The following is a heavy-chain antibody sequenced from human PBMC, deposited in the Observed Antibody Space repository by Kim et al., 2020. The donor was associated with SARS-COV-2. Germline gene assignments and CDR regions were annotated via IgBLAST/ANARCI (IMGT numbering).Heavy chain of an antibody. J-gene: IGHJ4*02. Sequence: YDAPVKGRFTLSRDNSKNTVSLQMNSLRAEDTAVYYCAKHWWNYNAAHFDCWGQGTLVTVSS. CDR3: AKHWWNYNAAHFDC. D-gene: IGHD1-7*01. V-gene: IGHV3-23*01.